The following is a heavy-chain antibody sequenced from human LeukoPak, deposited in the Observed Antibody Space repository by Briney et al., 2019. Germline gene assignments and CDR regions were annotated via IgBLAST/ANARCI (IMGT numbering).Heavy chain of an antibody. CDR2: ISGGGGST. D-gene: IGHD2-15*01. V-gene: IGHV3-23*01. J-gene: IGHJ4*02. CDR1: GFTFTSYS. Sequence: PGGSLRLSCAASGFTFTSYSMNWVRQAPGKGLEWVSTISGGGGSTYYADSVKGRFTISRDNSKSTLCLQMNSLRAEDTAVYYCAKQLGYCSDGSCYFPYWGQGTLVTVSS. CDR3: AKQLGYCSDGSCYFPY.